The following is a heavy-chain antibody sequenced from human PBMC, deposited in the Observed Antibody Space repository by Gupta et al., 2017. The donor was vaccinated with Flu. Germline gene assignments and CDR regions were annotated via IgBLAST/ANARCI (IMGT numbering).Heavy chain of an antibody. CDR3: AKDGPWTASCPYYCYYMGV. Sequence: QMQLVESGGGVVQFGTSLRLSCAASGFTFSSYGMHWVRQAPGKGLEWVADIASDGSHKDYADSVGGRFTISRDNSKNTLSLEMDSLRVEDTAVYYCAKDGPWTASCPYYCYYMGVWGKGTTVTVSS. CDR2: IASDGSHK. V-gene: IGHV3-30*18. D-gene: IGHD2-2*01. CDR1: GFTFSSYG. J-gene: IGHJ6*03.